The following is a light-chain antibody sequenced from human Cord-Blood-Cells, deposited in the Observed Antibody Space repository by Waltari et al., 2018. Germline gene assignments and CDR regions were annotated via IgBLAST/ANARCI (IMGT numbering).Light chain of an antibody. CDR2: DVS. CDR3: SSYTSSSTWV. CDR1: SSDVGGSNY. Sequence: QSALTQPASVSGSPGQSITISCTGTSSDVGGSNYVSWYPQHPGKAPKLMIYDVSNRPSGVSNRLAGAKSGNTASLTISGLQAEDEADYYGSSYTSSSTWVFGGGTKLTGL. J-gene: IGLJ3*02. V-gene: IGLV2-14*03.